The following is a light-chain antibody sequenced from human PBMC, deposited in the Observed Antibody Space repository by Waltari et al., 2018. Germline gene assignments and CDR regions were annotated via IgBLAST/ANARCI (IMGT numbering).Light chain of an antibody. CDR1: QSVSSSY. J-gene: IGKJ1*01. CDR2: GSS. V-gene: IGKV3-20*01. Sequence: EIVLTQSPGTLSLSPGERATLSCRASQSVSSSYLAWYQQKPGQAHRLLIYGSSSRATGIPDRFSGSGSGTDFSLTISRLEPEDFAVYYCQQYGSSPGWTFGQGTKVEIK. CDR3: QQYGSSPGWT.